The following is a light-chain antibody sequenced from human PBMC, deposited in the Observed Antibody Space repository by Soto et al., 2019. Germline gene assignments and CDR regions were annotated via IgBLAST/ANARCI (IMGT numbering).Light chain of an antibody. CDR1: QDISNH. CDR2: DAF. CDR3: QQYNNLPLT. Sequence: DIQMTQSPPSLSASVGDRVTITCQASQDISNHLNWYQQRPGKAPKLLIYDAFNLETAVPSRFSGSGSGTDFAFTISNLQPEDIATYYCQQYNNLPLTFGGGTKVEIK. J-gene: IGKJ4*01. V-gene: IGKV1-33*01.